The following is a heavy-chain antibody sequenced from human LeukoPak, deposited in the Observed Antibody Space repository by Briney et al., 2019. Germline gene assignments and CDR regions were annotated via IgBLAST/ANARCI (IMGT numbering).Heavy chain of an antibody. D-gene: IGHD6-6*01. Sequence: GGSLRLSCAASGFTFSNAWMSWVRQAPGKGLEWVGSIKSKTDGGTTDYAAPVKGRFTISRDDSKNTLYLQMNSLKTEDAAVYYCTTDVRTGDSSSSGYGYWGQGTLVTVSS. CDR3: TTDVRTGDSSSSGYGY. J-gene: IGHJ4*02. CDR1: GFTFSNAW. V-gene: IGHV3-15*01. CDR2: IKSKTDGGTT.